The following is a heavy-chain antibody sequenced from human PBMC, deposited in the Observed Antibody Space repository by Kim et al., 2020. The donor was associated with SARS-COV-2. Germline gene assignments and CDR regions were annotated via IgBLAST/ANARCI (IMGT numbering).Heavy chain of an antibody. CDR2: IYYSGST. CDR3: ATLFVDTAMVTSPNDY. Sequence: SETLSLTCTVSGGSISSSSYYWGWIRQPPGKGLEWIGSIYYSGSTYYNPSLKSRVTISVDTSKNQFSLKLSSVTAADTAVYYCATLFVDTAMVTSPNDYWGQGTLVTVSS. V-gene: IGHV4-39*01. D-gene: IGHD5-18*01. CDR1: GGSISSSSYY. J-gene: IGHJ4*02.